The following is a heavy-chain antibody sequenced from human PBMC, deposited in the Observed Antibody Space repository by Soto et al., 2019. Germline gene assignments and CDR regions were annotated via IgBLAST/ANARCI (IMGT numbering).Heavy chain of an antibody. CDR3: ARGRYTSSWCDY. CDR2: LSHDGSNK. CDR1: GFTFSSYS. Sequence: GGSLRLSCAASGFTFSSYSMHWVRQAPGKGLEWVAYLSHDGSNKYYADSVKGRFTISRDNSKNTLYLQVNSLRGEDTAVYYCARGRYTSSWCDYWGQGTLVTVSS. D-gene: IGHD6-13*01. V-gene: IGHV3-30-3*01. J-gene: IGHJ4*02.